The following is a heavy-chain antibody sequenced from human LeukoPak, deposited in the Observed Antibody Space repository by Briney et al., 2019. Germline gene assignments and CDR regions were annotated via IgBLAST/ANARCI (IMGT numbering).Heavy chain of an antibody. CDR3: ARDPGIGHYYDSSTFDY. D-gene: IGHD3-22*01. J-gene: IGHJ4*02. V-gene: IGHV1-69*04. Sequence: GASVKVSCKASGGTFSSYAISWVRQAPGQGLEWMGRIIPILGIANYAQKFQGRVTITADKSTSTAYMELSSLRSEDTAVYYCARDPGIGHYYDSSTFDYWGQGTLVTVSS. CDR1: GGTFSSYA. CDR2: IIPILGIA.